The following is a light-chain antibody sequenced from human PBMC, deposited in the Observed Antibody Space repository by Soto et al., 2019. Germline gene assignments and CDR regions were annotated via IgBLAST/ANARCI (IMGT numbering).Light chain of an antibody. CDR3: SSYTSSSIVV. J-gene: IGLJ2*01. CDR1: SSDVGGYNY. Sequence: QSALTLPASVSGSPGQSITISCTGTSSDVGGYNYGSWYQQHPGKAPKLMIYDVSNRPSGVSNRFSGSKSGNTASLTISGLQAEDEADYYCSSYTSSSIVVFGAGTMLTVL. V-gene: IGLV2-14*01. CDR2: DVS.